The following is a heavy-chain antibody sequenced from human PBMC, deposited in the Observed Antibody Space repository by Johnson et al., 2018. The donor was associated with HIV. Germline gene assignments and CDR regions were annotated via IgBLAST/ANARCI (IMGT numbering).Heavy chain of an antibody. CDR2: IRYDGNNK. Sequence: QVQLVESGGGVVQPGGSLKLSCAASGFTFRSYGIHWVRQAPGKGLEWVAFIRYDGNNKYYADSVKGRFTISRDNSKNTLYLQMNSLRAEDTAVYYCATSGSYDAFDIWGQGTMVTVSS. J-gene: IGHJ3*02. D-gene: IGHD1-26*01. CDR1: GFTFRSYG. CDR3: ATSGSYDAFDI. V-gene: IGHV3-30*02.